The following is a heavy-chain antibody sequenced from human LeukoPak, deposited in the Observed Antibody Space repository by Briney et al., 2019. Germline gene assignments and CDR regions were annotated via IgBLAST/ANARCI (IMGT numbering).Heavy chain of an antibody. Sequence: ASVKVSCKASGYTFTGYYMHWVRQAPGQGLEWMGWINPNSGGTNDAQKFQGRVTMTRDTSISTAYMELSSLRSEDTAVYYCAREPDTAMVHLDYWGQGTLVTVSS. V-gene: IGHV1-2*02. CDR1: GYTFTGYY. D-gene: IGHD5-18*01. CDR2: INPNSGGT. CDR3: AREPDTAMVHLDY. J-gene: IGHJ4*02.